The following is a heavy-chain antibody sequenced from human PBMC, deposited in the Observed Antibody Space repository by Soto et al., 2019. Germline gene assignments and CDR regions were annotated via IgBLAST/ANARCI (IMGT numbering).Heavy chain of an antibody. V-gene: IGHV4-4*02. CDR3: AHRPIVGAAI. D-gene: IGHD1-26*01. CDR1: GGSISKSNW. CDR2: IYHSGST. Sequence: QVQLQESGPGLVKPSGTLSLTCGVFGGSISKSNWWTWVRQPPGKGLEWIGEIYHSGSTNYTSSLMSRVTISLDKVNNQFSLKLTSVTAADTAVYYCAHRPIVGAAIWGQGTLVTVSS. J-gene: IGHJ4*02.